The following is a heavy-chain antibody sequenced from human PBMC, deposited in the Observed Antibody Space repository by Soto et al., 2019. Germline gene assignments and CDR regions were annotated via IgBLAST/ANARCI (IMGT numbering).Heavy chain of an antibody. CDR2: INPNSGGT. Sequence: QVPLVQSGAEVKKPGASVKVSCKASGYTFTGYYMHWVRQAPGQGLEWMGWINPNSGGTNYAQKLQGWVTMTRDTSISTAYMELSRLRSDDTAVYYCARGATTVTTLGGWFDPWGQGTLVTVSS. V-gene: IGHV1-2*04. CDR1: GYTFTGYY. D-gene: IGHD4-17*01. CDR3: ARGATTVTTLGGWFDP. J-gene: IGHJ5*02.